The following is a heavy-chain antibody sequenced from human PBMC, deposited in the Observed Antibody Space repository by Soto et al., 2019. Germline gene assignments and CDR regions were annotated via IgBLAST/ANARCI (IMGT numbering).Heavy chain of an antibody. V-gene: IGHV3-48*03. Sequence: EVQLVESGGELVQPGGSLRVSCTAYGCTFRNNEMNWVRQAPGKGLEWVSYISSSSSGIYYTDSVKGRFTISRDNAKNSLYRKMNSLRAEDTAVYYCARRRYFDLWGRGTLVTVSS. CDR2: ISSSSSGI. J-gene: IGHJ2*01. CDR1: GCTFRNNE. CDR3: ARRRYFDL.